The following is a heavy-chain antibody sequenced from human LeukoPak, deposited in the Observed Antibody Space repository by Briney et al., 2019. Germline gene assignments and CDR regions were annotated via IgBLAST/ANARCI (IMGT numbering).Heavy chain of an antibody. D-gene: IGHD5-12*01. V-gene: IGHV1-69*06. CDR2: IIPIFGTA. CDR3: ARNAPPGDSGYEGLDY. Sequence: GASVKVSCKASGGTFSSYAISWVRQAPGQGLEWMGGIIPIFGTANYAQKFQGRVTITADKSTSTAYMELSSLRSGDTAVYYCARNAPPGDSGYEGLDYWGQGTLVTVSS. CDR1: GGTFSSYA. J-gene: IGHJ4*02.